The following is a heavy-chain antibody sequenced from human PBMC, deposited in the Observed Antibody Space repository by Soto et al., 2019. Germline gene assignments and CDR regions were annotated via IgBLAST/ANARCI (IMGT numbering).Heavy chain of an antibody. Sequence: PGGSLRRSCTGAGISFFSYAMSWVRQAPGKGPEWVSTISGSGGHTYYAGSVKGRFVVSRDNDKNTVYLHMSSLTGEDTAVYFCAKIEMGWFAHWGQGTQVTVSS. J-gene: IGHJ5*02. CDR3: AKIEMGWFAH. D-gene: IGHD2-8*01. CDR2: ISGSGGHT. V-gene: IGHV3-23*01. CDR1: GISFFSYA.